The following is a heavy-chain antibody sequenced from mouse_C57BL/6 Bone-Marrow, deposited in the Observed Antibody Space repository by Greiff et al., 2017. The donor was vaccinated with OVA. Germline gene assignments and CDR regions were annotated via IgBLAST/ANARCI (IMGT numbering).Heavy chain of an antibody. CDR3: VRLSAYYSNHYAMDY. CDR2: IRSKSNNYAT. D-gene: IGHD2-5*01. V-gene: IGHV10-1*01. Sequence: EVKLVESGGGLVQPKGSLKLSCAASGFSFNTYAMNWVRQAPGKGLEWVARIRSKSNNYATYYADSVKDRFTISRDDSESMLYLQMNNLKTEDTAMYYCVRLSAYYSNHYAMDYWGQGTSVTASS. J-gene: IGHJ4*01. CDR1: GFSFNTYA.